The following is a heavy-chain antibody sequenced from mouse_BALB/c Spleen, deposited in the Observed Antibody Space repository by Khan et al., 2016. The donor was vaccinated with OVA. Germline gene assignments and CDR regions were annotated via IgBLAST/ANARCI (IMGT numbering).Heavy chain of an antibody. CDR1: GYSITSDYA. Sequence: EVQLQESGPGLVKPSQSLSLTCTVTGYSITSDYAWNWIRQFPGNKLEWMGYISYSGDTAYNPSLKSRISITRDTSKNQFFLQLNSVTTEDTAPYYCESMNLYYYSSNFEEYYFDYWGQGTTLTVSS. J-gene: IGHJ2*01. V-gene: IGHV3-2*02. CDR2: ISYSGDT. CDR3: ESMNLYYYSSNFEEYYFDY. D-gene: IGHD1-1*01.